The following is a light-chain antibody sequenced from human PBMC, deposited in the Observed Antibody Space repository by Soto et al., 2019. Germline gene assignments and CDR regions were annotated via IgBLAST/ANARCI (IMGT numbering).Light chain of an antibody. J-gene: IGLJ1*01. CDR2: EVS. CDR1: SSDVGGYDY. V-gene: IGLV2-14*01. CDR3: SSYSISTAYL. Sequence: LTQPASVSGSPGQSITISCTGTSSDVGGYDYVSWYQLHPGKAPKLMVFEVSNRPSGVSYRFSGSKSGNTASLTISGLQAEDEADYFCSSYSISTAYLYGTGTKVTVL.